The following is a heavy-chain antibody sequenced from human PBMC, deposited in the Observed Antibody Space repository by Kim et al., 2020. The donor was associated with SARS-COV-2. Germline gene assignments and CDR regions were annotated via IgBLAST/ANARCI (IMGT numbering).Heavy chain of an antibody. Sequence: VKGRFTISRDNSKNNMYLQMNSLRAEDTAVYYCAKALLRGVNFYYYGVDVWGQGITVTVSS. V-gene: IGHV3-30*02. J-gene: IGHJ6*02. CDR3: AKALLRGVNFYYYGVDV. D-gene: IGHD3-10*01.